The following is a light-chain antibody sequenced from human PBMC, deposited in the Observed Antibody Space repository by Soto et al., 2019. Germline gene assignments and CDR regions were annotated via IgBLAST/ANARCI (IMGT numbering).Light chain of an antibody. V-gene: IGLV7-43*01. CDR2: STS. Sequence: QTVVTQEPSLTVSPGGTVTLTCASSTGTVTSGYYPNWFQQKPGQAPSSLIYSTSNRHSWTPARFSGSLLGGKAALTLSGVQPEDEADYYCLLHYGAVPPVFGGGTKLTVL. CDR1: TGTVTSGYY. CDR3: LLHYGAVPPV. J-gene: IGLJ3*02.